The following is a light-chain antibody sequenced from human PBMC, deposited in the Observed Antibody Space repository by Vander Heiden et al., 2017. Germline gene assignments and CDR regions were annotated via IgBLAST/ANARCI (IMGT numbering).Light chain of an antibody. CDR3: AAWDDSLNGPV. V-gene: IGLV1-44*01. CDR2: TNN. Sequence: QSVLTQPPSASGTPGQRVTISCSGSSSNIGSYSVNWYQHLPGTAPKLLIYTNNQRPSGVPDRFSGSKSGTSASLAISGLQAEDEVDYYWAAWDDSLNGPVFGGGTKLTVL. CDR1: SSNIGSYS. J-gene: IGLJ2*01.